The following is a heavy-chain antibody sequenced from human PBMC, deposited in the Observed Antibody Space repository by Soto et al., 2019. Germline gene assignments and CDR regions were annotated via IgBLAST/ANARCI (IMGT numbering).Heavy chain of an antibody. D-gene: IGHD7-27*01. V-gene: IGHV3-30-3*01. Sequence: PGGSLRLSCAASGFTFSSSAMYWVRQAPGKGLEWVTVISYDGSNKYYADSVKGRFTISRDNSKNTLYLQMNSLRVGDTAVYYCARDSMGTDYWGQGTLVTVSS. CDR3: ARDSMGTDY. J-gene: IGHJ4*02. CDR1: GFTFSSSA. CDR2: ISYDGSNK.